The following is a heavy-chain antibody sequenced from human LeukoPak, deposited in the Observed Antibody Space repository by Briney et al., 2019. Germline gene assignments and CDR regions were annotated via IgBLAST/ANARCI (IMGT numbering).Heavy chain of an antibody. Sequence: GASVKVSCKASGYTFTNYDINWVRQAPGQGLEWMGWINPNSGGTTYAQKFQGRVTMTRDTSISTAYMELSRLRSDDTAVYYCARVKVTTGLDYWGQGTLVTVSS. CDR2: INPNSGGT. CDR1: GYTFTNYD. CDR3: ARVKVTTGLDY. J-gene: IGHJ4*02. V-gene: IGHV1-2*02. D-gene: IGHD5-18*01.